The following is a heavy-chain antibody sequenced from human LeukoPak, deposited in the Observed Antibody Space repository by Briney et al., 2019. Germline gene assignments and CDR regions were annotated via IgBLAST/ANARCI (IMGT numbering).Heavy chain of an antibody. V-gene: IGHV4-38-2*02. CDR3: ASLYSSGWGEAFDI. CDR1: DYSISSVYY. Sequence: SETLSLTCNVSDYSISSVYYWGWIRQSPGKGLEWIGRIYTSGSTNYNPSLKSRVTMSVDTSKNQFSLKLSSVTAADTAVYYCASLYSSGWGEAFDIWGQGTMVTVSS. D-gene: IGHD6-19*01. CDR2: IYTSGST. J-gene: IGHJ3*02.